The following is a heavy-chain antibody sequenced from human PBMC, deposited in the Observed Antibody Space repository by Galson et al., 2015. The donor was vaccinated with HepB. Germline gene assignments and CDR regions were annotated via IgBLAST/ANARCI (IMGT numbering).Heavy chain of an antibody. CDR1: GGSISSYY. Sequence: SETLSLTCTVSGGSISSYYWSWIRQPPGKGLEWIGYIYYSGSTNYNPSLKSRVTISVDTSKNQFSLKLSSVTAADTAVYYCARFIRYYYDSSGHPKGAFDIWGQGTMVTVSS. CDR3: ARFIRYYYDSSGHPKGAFDI. V-gene: IGHV4-59*01. D-gene: IGHD3-22*01. CDR2: IYYSGST. J-gene: IGHJ3*02.